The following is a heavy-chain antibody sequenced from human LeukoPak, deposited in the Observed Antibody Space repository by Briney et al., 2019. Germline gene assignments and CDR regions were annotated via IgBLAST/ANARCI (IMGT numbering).Heavy chain of an antibody. CDR1: GYSFTSYW. Sequence: GESLKISCKGSGYSFTSYWIGWVRQMPGKGLEWMGIIYPGDSDTRYNPSFQDQVTISADKSISTAYLQWSSLRSEDTAVYYCARDRGSGSSNNYYYYMDVWGKGTTVTVSS. V-gene: IGHV5-51*01. CDR2: IYPGDSDT. J-gene: IGHJ6*03. D-gene: IGHD3-10*01. CDR3: ARDRGSGSSNNYYYYMDV.